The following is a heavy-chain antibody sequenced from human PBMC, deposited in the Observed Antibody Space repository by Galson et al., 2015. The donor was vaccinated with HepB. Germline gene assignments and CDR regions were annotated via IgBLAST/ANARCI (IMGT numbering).Heavy chain of an antibody. V-gene: IGHV3-48*04. D-gene: IGHD6-13*01. Sequence: LRLSCAASGFTFSSYSMNWVRQAPGKGLEWVSYISSSSSTIYYADSVKGRFTISRDNAKNSLYLQMNSLRAEDTAVYYCARDSSSWFSYGMDVWGQGTTVTVSS. J-gene: IGHJ6*02. CDR2: ISSSSSTI. CDR3: ARDSSSWFSYGMDV. CDR1: GFTFSSYS.